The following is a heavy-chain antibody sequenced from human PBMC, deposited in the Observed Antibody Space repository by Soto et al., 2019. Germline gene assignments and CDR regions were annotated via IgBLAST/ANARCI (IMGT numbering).Heavy chain of an antibody. V-gene: IGHV4-4*02. CDR1: NGSITSSYW. CDR3: ARDYYDSSGSYRYFDY. Sequence: QVQLQESGPGLVKPSGTLSLTCAVSNGSITSSYWWGWVRQPPGKGLEWIGEIYHSGSTNYNPSLDSRVTIAVDNSKNLCSLRLNSVTAADTAVYYCARDYYDSSGSYRYFDYWGQGALVTVSS. CDR2: IYHSGST. J-gene: IGHJ4*02. D-gene: IGHD3-22*01.